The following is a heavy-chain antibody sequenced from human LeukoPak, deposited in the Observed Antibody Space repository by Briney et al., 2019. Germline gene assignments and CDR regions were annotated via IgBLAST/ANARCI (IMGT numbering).Heavy chain of an antibody. D-gene: IGHD2-21*01. V-gene: IGHV3-48*03. Sequence: PGGSLRLSCAASGFTFISYEMNWVRQAPGKRREWVSYISGSGRTIDYADSVKGRFTISRDNTKNSVYLQMNSLRAEDTAIYFCVRDAVMSPEVLLTAWDYFDCWGQGTLVTVSS. CDR1: GFTFISYE. CDR3: VRDAVMSPEVLLTAWDYFDC. CDR2: ISGSGRTI. J-gene: IGHJ4*02.